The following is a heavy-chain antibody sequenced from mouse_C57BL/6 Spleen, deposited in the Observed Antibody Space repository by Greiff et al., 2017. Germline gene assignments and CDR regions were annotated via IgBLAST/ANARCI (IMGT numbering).Heavy chain of an antibody. Sequence: EVMLVESGGGLVQPGGSLSLSCAASGFTFTDYYMSWVRQPPGKALEWLGFIRNKANGYTTEYSASVKGRFTISRDNSQSILYLQMNALRAEDSATYYCARYGRGYAMDYWGQGTSVTVSS. CDR2: IRNKANGYTT. J-gene: IGHJ4*01. CDR3: ARYGRGYAMDY. V-gene: IGHV7-3*01. CDR1: GFTFTDYY.